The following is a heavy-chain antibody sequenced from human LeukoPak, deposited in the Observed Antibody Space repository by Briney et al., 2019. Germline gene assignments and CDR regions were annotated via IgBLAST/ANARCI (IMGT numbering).Heavy chain of an antibody. D-gene: IGHD1-1*01. J-gene: IGHJ3*02. CDR1: GYTFTSYY. CDR2: INPSGGGT. Sequence: ASVKVSCKASGYTFTSYYMHWVRQAPGQGLEWMGIINPSGGGTSYAQKSEGRVTMTRDTSASTVYMELSSLRSEDTAVYYCAREERYNWNDGDAFDIWGQGTMVTVSS. CDR3: AREERYNWNDGDAFDI. V-gene: IGHV1-46*01.